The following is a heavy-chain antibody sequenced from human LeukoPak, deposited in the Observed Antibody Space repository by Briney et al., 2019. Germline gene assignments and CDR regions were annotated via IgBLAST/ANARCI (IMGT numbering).Heavy chain of an antibody. CDR2: ISCSGST. CDR1: GGSISSYY. V-gene: IGHV4-59*01. J-gene: IGHJ3*01. Sequence: PSETLSLTCTVSGGSISSYYWSWIRQPPGKGLEWIGYISCSGSTSYNSSLKSRVTISVDTSKNQFSLRLSSVTAADTAVYYCARESSGTYYYAFDLWGQGTMVTVSS. D-gene: IGHD3-10*01. CDR3: ARESSGTYYYAFDL.